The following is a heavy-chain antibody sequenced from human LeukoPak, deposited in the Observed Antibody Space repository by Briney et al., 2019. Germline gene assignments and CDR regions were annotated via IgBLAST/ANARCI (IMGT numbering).Heavy chain of an antibody. CDR2: INTNTGNP. CDR3: ARDFFPQTYYYDSSGPQGY. J-gene: IGHJ4*02. D-gene: IGHD3-22*01. Sequence: ASVTVSCTASGYTFTSYAMNWVRQAPGQGLEWMGWINTNTGNPTYAQGFTGRFVFSLDTSVSTAYLRISSLKAEDTAVYYCARDFFPQTYYYDSSGPQGYRGQGTLVTVSS. V-gene: IGHV7-4-1*02. CDR1: GYTFTSYA.